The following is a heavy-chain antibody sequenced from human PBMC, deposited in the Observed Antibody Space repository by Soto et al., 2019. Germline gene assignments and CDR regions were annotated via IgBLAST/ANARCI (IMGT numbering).Heavy chain of an antibody. D-gene: IGHD6-19*01. J-gene: IGHJ5*02. CDR3: ARDGHSSGWS. CDR2: TSHRGST. V-gene: IGHV4-4*02. Sequence: QVQLQESGPGLVKPSVTLSLTCAVSGGSLTSSDWWSWVRQPPGKGLEWIGETSHRGSTTYNPSLKSRVTISVDKSKNQFSLSLTSVTAADTAVYYCARDGHSSGWSWGQGTLVTVSS. CDR1: GGSLTSSDW.